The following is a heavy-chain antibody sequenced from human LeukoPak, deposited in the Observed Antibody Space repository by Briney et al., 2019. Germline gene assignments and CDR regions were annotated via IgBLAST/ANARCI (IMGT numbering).Heavy chain of an antibody. V-gene: IGHV3-53*01. D-gene: IGHD6-19*01. Sequence: GGSLRLSGAASGFTVRTTGMSWGRQTPGKGLEGGSVIYREGRTYYADSVNGRFTISKDNSKSTVYLQMNSLRVEDTAVYYCARDVYSSGWYGGFDLWGQGTLVTVSS. CDR2: IYREGRT. CDR3: ARDVYSSGWYGGFDL. J-gene: IGHJ4*02. CDR1: GFTVRTTG.